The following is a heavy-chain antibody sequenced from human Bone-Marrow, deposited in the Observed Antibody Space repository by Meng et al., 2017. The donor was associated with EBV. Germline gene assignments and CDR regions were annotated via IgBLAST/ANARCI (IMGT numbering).Heavy chain of an antibody. CDR2: ISSSSSYI. Sequence: EVQLVESGGXLVKPGGSLRLSCAASGFTFSSYSMNWVRQAPGKGLEWVSSISSSSSYIYYADSVKGRFTISRDNAKNSLYLQMNSLRAEDTAVYYCARLYCSSTSCYGDYYYGMDVGVQGTTVTVSS. CDR3: ARLYCSSTSCYGDYYYGMDV. J-gene: IGHJ6*02. CDR1: GFTFSSYS. D-gene: IGHD2-2*01. V-gene: IGHV3-21*01.